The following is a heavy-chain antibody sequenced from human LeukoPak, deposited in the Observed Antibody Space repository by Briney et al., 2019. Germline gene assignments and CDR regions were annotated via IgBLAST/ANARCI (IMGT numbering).Heavy chain of an antibody. CDR3: ARALEYCSCMDV. D-gene: IGHD2/OR15-2a*01. CDR2: INRSGST. V-gene: IGHV4-34*01. CDR1: GGSFSGYY. J-gene: IGHJ6*04. Sequence: SETLSLTCAVYGGSFSGYYWSWIRQPPGKGLEWIGEINRSGSTNYNPSLKSRVTISVDTSKNQFSLKLNSVTAADTAVYYCARALEYCSCMDVWGKGTTVTVSS.